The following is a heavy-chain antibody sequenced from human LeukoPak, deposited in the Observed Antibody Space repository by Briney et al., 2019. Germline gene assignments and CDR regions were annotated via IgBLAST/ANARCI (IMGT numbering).Heavy chain of an antibody. V-gene: IGHV3-7*01. D-gene: IGHD3-3*01. CDR1: GFSFSDYW. J-gene: IGHJ4*02. CDR2: IKQDGSEK. CDR3: ARGWNYAFRFDY. Sequence: GGSLRLSCAASGFSFSDYWMTWVRQAPGKGLEWVAHIKQDGSEKYYVDSIKGRFTISRDNAKNLVYLQMNSLRADDTAVYYCARGWNYAFRFDYWGQGTLATVSS.